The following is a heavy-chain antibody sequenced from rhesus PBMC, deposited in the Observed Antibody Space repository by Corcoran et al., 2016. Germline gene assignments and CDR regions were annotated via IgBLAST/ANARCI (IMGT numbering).Heavy chain of an antibody. CDR1: GGSFSRYW. D-gene: IGHD1-44*02. CDR2: INGNSGST. CDR3: ARLKRYSGSYLFDY. V-gene: IGHV4-80*01. J-gene: IGHJ4*01. Sequence: QVQLQESGPGLVKPSETLSLTCAVSGGSFSRYWWSWIPQPPGQGLEWIGEINGNSGSTNYNPSLKSRVTISKDASKNQFSLKLSSVTAADTAVYYCARLKRYSGSYLFDYWGQGVLVTVSS.